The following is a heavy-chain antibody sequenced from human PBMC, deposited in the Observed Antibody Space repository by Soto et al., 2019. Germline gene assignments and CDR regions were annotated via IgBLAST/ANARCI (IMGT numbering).Heavy chain of an antibody. Sequence: WGSLRLSCAASGFTFSNYAMTWVRRGPGKGLEWVSGISGSGDTTYYAEAVKGRFTISRDNSKNTLYLQMNSLRAEDTAVYYCAKSGCSGGSCYSGYYYGMDVWGQGTTVTVSS. CDR3: AKSGCSGGSCYSGYYYGMDV. D-gene: IGHD2-15*01. V-gene: IGHV3-23*01. CDR1: GFTFSNYA. CDR2: ISGSGDTT. J-gene: IGHJ6*02.